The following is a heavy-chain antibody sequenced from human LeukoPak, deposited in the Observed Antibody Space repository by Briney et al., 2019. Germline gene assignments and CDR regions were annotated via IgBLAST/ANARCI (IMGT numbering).Heavy chain of an antibody. V-gene: IGHV3-30-3*01. Sequence: GGSLRLSCAASGFTFSSYAMHWVRQAPGKGLEWVAFVSYDGSTKHYADSVKGRFTTSRDSSKNTLYLQMNSLRADDTAIYYCAREGSSAGADAFDIWGQGTMVTVSS. CDR2: VSYDGSTK. D-gene: IGHD6-6*01. J-gene: IGHJ3*02. CDR3: AREGSSAGADAFDI. CDR1: GFTFSSYA.